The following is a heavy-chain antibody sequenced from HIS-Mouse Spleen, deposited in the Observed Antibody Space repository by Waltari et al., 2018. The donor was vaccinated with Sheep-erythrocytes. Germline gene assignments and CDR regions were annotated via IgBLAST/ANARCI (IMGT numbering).Heavy chain of an antibody. CDR1: GYSFTSYW. V-gene: IGHV5-51*03. J-gene: IGHJ3*02. CDR2: IYPGYSDT. Sequence: EVQLVQSGAEVKKPGESLKISCKGSGYSFTSYWIGWVRQMPGKGLEWMGSIYPGYSDTSYSPSFQGQVTISADKSISTAYLQWSSLKASDTAMYYCARRTYYDFWSGYYTDAFDIWGQGTMVTVSS. D-gene: IGHD3-3*01. CDR3: ARRTYYDFWSGYYTDAFDI.